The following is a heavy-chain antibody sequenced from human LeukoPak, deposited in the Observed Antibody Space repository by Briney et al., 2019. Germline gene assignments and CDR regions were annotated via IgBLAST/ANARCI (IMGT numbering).Heavy chain of an antibody. Sequence: GGSLRLSCAASGFTFSSYWMHWVRQAPGKGLVWVSRINSDGSSTSYADSVKGRFTISRDNAKNTLYLQMNSLRAEDTAVYYCARDHLPQQQQLVPYFDYWGQGTLVTVSS. CDR2: INSDGSST. D-gene: IGHD6-13*01. V-gene: IGHV3-74*01. CDR1: GFTFSSYW. CDR3: ARDHLPQQQQLVPYFDY. J-gene: IGHJ4*02.